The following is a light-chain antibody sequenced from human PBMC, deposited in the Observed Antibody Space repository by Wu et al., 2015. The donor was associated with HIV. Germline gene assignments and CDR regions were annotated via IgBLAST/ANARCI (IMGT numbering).Light chain of an antibody. V-gene: IGKV1-39*01. CDR3: QQYNAYWT. Sequence: DIQMTQSPSSLSASVGDRVTITCRASQNINDYLNWYQQKPGKAPKLLIYAASSLQSGVPSRFSGSGSGTYFTLTISSLQPDDFATYYCQQYNAYWTFGQGTKVEIK. CDR2: AAS. J-gene: IGKJ1*01. CDR1: QNINDY.